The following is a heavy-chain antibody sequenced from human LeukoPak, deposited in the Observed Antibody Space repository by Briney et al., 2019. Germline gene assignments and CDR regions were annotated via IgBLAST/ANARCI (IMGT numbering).Heavy chain of an antibody. CDR2: ITSSSDYI. CDR3: VRESVYYSSAYYNVLDY. J-gene: IGHJ4*02. Sequence: GGSLTLSCAASGFTFSSHSMNWVRQAPGKGLEWVSVITSSSDYIYYADSLKGRFTVSRDNAKSSLYLQLNSLRAEDTAVYYCVRESVYYSSAYYNVLDYWGQGTLVTVSS. V-gene: IGHV3-21*01. CDR1: GFTFSSHS. D-gene: IGHD3-9*01.